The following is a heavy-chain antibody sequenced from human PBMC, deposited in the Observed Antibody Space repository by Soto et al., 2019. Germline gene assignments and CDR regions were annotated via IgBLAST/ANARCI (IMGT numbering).Heavy chain of an antibody. V-gene: IGHV1-18*01. CDR1: GYTFSSYG. CDR2: IYGKTGDT. CDR3: ARSGDGNWFET. Sequence: QVQLVQSGAEVQKPGDSMKVSCKASGYTFSSYGVGWVRQAPGQGLEWMGWIYGKTGDTDYAQKFQGRVTMTTDTSTSTAYMEVSSLRSDDTAVYYCARSGDGNWFETWGQGTLVIVSS. D-gene: IGHD7-27*01. J-gene: IGHJ5*02.